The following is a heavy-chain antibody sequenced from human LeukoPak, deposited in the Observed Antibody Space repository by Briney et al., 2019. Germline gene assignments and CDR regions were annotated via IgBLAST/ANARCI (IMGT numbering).Heavy chain of an antibody. Sequence: KPSETLSLTCTVSGGSISSYYWSWIRQPPGKGLEWIGYIYYSGSTNYNPSLKSRVTISVDTSKNQFSLKLSSVTAADTAVYYCARDRVVGLRLGELSLGSPVYGMDVWGQGTTVTVSS. CDR1: GGSISSYY. CDR2: IYYSGST. D-gene: IGHD3-16*02. CDR3: ARDRVVGLRLGELSLGSPVYGMDV. V-gene: IGHV4-59*01. J-gene: IGHJ6*02.